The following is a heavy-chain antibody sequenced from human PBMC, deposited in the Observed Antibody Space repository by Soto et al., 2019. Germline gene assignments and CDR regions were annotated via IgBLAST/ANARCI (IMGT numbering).Heavy chain of an antibody. CDR1: GFTFSSYG. D-gene: IGHD2-8*01. V-gene: IGHV3-30*18. J-gene: IGHJ3*01. CDR2: ISYDGSNK. CDR3: AKVRLTDYLRYAPHL. Sequence: GGSLRLSCAASGFTFSSYGMRWVRQAPGKGLEWVAVISYDGSNKYYADSVKGRFTISRDNSQNTVFLQMNSLRAEDTAIYFCAKVRLTDYLRYAPHLWGQGTLVTVSS.